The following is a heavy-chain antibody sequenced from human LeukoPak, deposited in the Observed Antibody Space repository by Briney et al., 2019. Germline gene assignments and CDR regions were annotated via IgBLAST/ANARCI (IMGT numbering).Heavy chain of an antibody. CDR3: AKNGVQLWLPDY. CDR2: ISYDGSNK. Sequence: PGGSLRLSCAASGFTFSSYAMHWVRQAPGKGLEWVAVISYDGSNKYYADSVKGRFTISRDNSKNALYLQMNSLRAEDTAVYYCAKNGVQLWLPDYWGQGTLVTVSS. CDR1: GFTFSSYA. J-gene: IGHJ4*02. D-gene: IGHD5-18*01. V-gene: IGHV3-30*18.